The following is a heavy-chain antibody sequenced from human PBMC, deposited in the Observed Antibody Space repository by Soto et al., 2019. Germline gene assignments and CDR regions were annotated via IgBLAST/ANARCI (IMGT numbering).Heavy chain of an antibody. CDR2: LYYSSN. V-gene: IGHV4-39*01. Sequence: AETLSLTCTVSGASISRSPYCWAWMRQPPGQGLEGVGSLYYSSNYYRPSLKRRFTISVDTSKNQLSLNLNTVTAADTAVYYCSTRAPEGFDPWGQGTPVTVSS. J-gene: IGHJ5*02. CDR1: GASISRSPYC. CDR3: STRAPEGFDP.